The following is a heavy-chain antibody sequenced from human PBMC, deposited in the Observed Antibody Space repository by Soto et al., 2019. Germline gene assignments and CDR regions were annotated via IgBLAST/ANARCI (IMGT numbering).Heavy chain of an antibody. CDR1: GYSFTSYW. CDR2: IYPGDSDT. Sequence: GESLKISCKGSGYSFTSYWIGWVRQMPGKGLEWMGIIYPGDSDTRYSPSFQGQVTISADKSISTAYLQWSSLKASDTAMYYCAREWYDSSGYFYYYGMDVWGQGTTVTVSS. V-gene: IGHV5-51*01. CDR3: AREWYDSSGYFYYYGMDV. J-gene: IGHJ6*02. D-gene: IGHD3-22*01.